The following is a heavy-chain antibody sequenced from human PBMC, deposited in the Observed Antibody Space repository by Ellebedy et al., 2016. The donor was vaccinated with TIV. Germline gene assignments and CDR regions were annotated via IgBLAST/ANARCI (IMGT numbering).Heavy chain of an antibody. CDR1: GFTFSSYA. CDR2: ISGSGGGT. V-gene: IGHV3-23*01. Sequence: GGSLRLXXAASGFTFSSYAMSWVRQAPGKGLEWISVISGSGGGTYYADSVKGRFTISRDNSKNTLYLQMNSLRAEDTAVYYCAKWARMGDNSDRYFQYWGQGTLVTVSS. J-gene: IGHJ1*01. CDR3: AKWARMGDNSDRYFQY. D-gene: IGHD4-23*01.